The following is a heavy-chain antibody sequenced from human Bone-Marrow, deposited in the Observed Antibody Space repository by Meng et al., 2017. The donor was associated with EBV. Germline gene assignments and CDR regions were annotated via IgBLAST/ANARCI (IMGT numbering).Heavy chain of an antibody. CDR2: IYHSGST. CDR3: ARGGYGGNPLDY. J-gene: IGHJ4*02. V-gene: IGHV4-30-2*01. Sequence: LQLHETGSGLVKPSQTLSLPCAVSGGSISSGGYSWSWIRQPPGKGLEWIGYIYHSGSTYYNPSLKSRVTISVDRSKNQFSLKLSSVTAADTAVYYCARGGYGGNPLDYWGQGTLVTVSS. CDR1: GGSISSGGYS. D-gene: IGHD4-23*01.